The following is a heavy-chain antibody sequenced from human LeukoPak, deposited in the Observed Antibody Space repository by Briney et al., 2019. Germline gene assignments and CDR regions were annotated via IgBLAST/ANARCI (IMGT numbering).Heavy chain of an antibody. Sequence: SVEVSCKASGGTFSSYAISWVRQAPGQGLEWMGGIIPIFGTANYAQKFQGRVTITADESTSTAYMELSSLRSEDTAVYYCATGPFYCSSTSCYVDYWGQGTLVTVSS. CDR3: ATGPFYCSSTSCYVDY. D-gene: IGHD2-2*01. V-gene: IGHV1-69*13. J-gene: IGHJ4*02. CDR2: IIPIFGTA. CDR1: GGTFSSYA.